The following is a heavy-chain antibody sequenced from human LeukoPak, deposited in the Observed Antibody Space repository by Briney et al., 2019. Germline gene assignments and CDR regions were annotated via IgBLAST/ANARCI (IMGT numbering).Heavy chain of an antibody. J-gene: IGHJ4*02. CDR1: VGSFSGYH. CDR3: ARVSGSPSRSDFDY. D-gene: IGHD2-2*01. CDR2: INHSGST. V-gene: IGHV4-34*01. Sequence: PSETLSLTCAVYVGSFSGYHWNWIRQPPGKGLEWIGEINHSGSTNYNPSLKSRVTISVDTSKNQFSLKLSSVTAADTAVYYCARVSGSPSRSDFDYWGQGNLVTVSP.